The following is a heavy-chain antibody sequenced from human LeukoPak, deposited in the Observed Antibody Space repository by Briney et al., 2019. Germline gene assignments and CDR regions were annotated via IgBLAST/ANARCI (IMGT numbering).Heavy chain of an antibody. CDR1: GYTFTGYL. CDR3: ARDRDCTSTSCYYYYMDV. D-gene: IGHD2-2*01. Sequence: ASVKVSCKASGYTFTGYLMHWVRQAPGQGLEWMGWINPNSGSTIYPQKFRGRVTMTRDTSISTAFMELSRLTSDDTAVYYCARDRDCTSTSCYYYYMDVWGKGTTVSVSS. J-gene: IGHJ6*03. CDR2: INPNSGST. V-gene: IGHV1-2*02.